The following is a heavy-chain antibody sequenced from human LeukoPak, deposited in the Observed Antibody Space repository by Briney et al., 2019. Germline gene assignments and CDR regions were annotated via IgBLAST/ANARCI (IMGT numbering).Heavy chain of an antibody. V-gene: IGHV1-69*06. Sequence: GASVKVSCKASGGTFSSYAISWVRQAPGQGLEWMGGIIPIFGTANYAQKFQGRVTTTADKSTSTAYMELSSLRSEDTAVYYCARDQSGYGDYEGHFDYWGQGTLVTVSS. J-gene: IGHJ4*02. CDR1: GGTFSSYA. CDR3: ARDQSGYGDYEGHFDY. D-gene: IGHD4-17*01. CDR2: IIPIFGTA.